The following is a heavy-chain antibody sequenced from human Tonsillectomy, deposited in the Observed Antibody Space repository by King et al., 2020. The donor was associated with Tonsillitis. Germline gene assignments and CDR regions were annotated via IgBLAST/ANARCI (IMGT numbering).Heavy chain of an antibody. Sequence: QLQESGPGLVKPSETLSLTCTGSGGSISGYYWSRIRQPPGKGLEWIGYIYYTGSTHYNPSLQSRVTISVDTSKNPFSLKLSSVTAADKAVYYCARLLSSSDYYYYYFYMDVWGKGTTVTVSS. CDR2: IYYTGST. CDR3: ARLLSSSDYYYYYFYMDV. CDR1: GGSISGYY. J-gene: IGHJ6*03. V-gene: IGHV4-59*08. D-gene: IGHD6-6*01.